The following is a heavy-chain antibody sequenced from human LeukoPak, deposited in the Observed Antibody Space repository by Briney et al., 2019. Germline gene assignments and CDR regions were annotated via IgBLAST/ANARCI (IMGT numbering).Heavy chain of an antibody. J-gene: IGHJ4*02. CDR1: GGTLSSYA. D-gene: IGHD5-18*01. V-gene: IGHV1-69*05. Sequence: SVKVSCKASGGTLSSYAISWVRQAPGQGLEWMGRIIPIFGTANYAQKFQGRVTITTDESTSTAYMELSSLRSEDTAVYYCARDRGGATWILFDYWGQGTLVTVSS. CDR3: ARDRGGATWILFDY. CDR2: IIPIFGTA.